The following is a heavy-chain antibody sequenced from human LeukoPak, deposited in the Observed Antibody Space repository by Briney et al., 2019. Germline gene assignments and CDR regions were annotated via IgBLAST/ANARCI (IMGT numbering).Heavy chain of an antibody. J-gene: IGHJ4*02. CDR2: IKEDGSAK. D-gene: IGHD2-21*01. Sequence: HGGSLRLSCAASGFTFRTSWMSWVRQAPGKGLEWVANIKEDGSAKNYVDSVKGHFTISRDNAENSLYLQMNSLSAEDTAVYYYARERVYSHFDYYGQGPVAPVSS. CDR1: GFTFRTSW. V-gene: IGHV3-7*01. CDR3: ARERVYSHFDY.